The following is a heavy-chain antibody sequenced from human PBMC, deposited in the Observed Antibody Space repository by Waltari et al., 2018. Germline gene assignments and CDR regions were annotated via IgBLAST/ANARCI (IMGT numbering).Heavy chain of an antibody. V-gene: IGHV5-51*01. J-gene: IGHJ4*02. CDR3: ARPVIAREKYYFDY. Sequence: EVQLVQSGAEVKKPGESLKISCKGSGYGFSTYWIGWVRQMPGIGLEWMAIIHPGDSDTRYNPSFQGQVTISADKSISTAYLQWSSLKASDTAMYYCARPVIAREKYYFDYWGQGTPVTVSS. D-gene: IGHD2-21*01. CDR1: GYGFSTYW. CDR2: IHPGDSDT.